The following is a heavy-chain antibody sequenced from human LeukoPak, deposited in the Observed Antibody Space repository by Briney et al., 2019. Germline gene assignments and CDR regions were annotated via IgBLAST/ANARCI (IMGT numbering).Heavy chain of an antibody. J-gene: IGHJ4*02. CDR1: GFTFSSYW. D-gene: IGHD3-22*01. CDR3: ARDWNYYDNSGFYGEY. Sequence: GGSLRLSCAASGFTFSSYWMGWVRQAPGKGLEWVANIKQDGSQKIYVDSVKGRFTISRDNAKNSLYLQMNSLRAEDTAVYYCARDWNYYDNSGFYGEYWGQGTLVTVSS. V-gene: IGHV3-7*04. CDR2: IKQDGSQK.